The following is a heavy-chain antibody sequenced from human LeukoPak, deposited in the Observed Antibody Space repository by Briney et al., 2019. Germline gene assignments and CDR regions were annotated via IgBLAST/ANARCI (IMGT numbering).Heavy chain of an antibody. J-gene: IGHJ3*01. Sequence: GRSLRLSCVASGFMFDDYGTHWVRQAPGKGLEWVSGISWNSGSIGYADSVKGRFIISRDNAKNSVYLQMSSLGAEDTAFYYCARATAYCSGGTCSLLGGGAFDLWGQGTMVTVSS. D-gene: IGHD2-15*01. CDR2: ISWNSGSI. CDR1: GFMFDDYG. CDR3: ARATAYCSGGTCSLLGGGAFDL. V-gene: IGHV3-9*01.